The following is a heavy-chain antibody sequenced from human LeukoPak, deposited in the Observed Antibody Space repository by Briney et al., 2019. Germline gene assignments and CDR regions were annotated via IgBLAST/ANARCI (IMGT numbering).Heavy chain of an antibody. V-gene: IGHV4-34*01. CDR1: GGSSSGYY. CDR2: INHSGST. J-gene: IGHJ4*02. D-gene: IGHD3-22*01. CDR3: ARRAPPYYSDSSCYYL. Sequence: SETLSLTCAVYGGSSSGYYWSWIRQPPGKGLEWIGEINHSGSTNYNPSLKSRVTISVDTSKNQFSLKLSSVTAADTAVYYCARRAPPYYSDSSCYYLWGQGTLVTVSS.